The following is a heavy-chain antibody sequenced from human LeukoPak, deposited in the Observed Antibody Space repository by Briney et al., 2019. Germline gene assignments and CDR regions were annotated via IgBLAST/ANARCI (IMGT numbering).Heavy chain of an antibody. CDR2: IWYDGSNK. V-gene: IGHV3-33*01. J-gene: IGHJ6*04. CDR3: ARDTGRGVALYGMDV. Sequence: GRSLRLSCAASGFTFSSYGMHGVRQAPGKGLEWVAVIWYDGSNKYYADSVKGRFTISRDNSKNTLYLQMNSLRAEDTAVYYCARDTGRGVALYGMDVWGKGTTVTVSS. D-gene: IGHD3-10*01. CDR1: GFTFSSYG.